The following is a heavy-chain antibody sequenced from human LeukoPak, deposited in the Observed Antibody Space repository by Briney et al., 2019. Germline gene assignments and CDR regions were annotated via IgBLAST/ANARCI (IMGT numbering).Heavy chain of an antibody. CDR1: GFTFSSYG. J-gene: IGHJ3*02. CDR3: ARETSGWYRNAFDI. D-gene: IGHD6-19*01. CDR2: ISGSDTST. Sequence: PGGSLRLSCAASGFTFSSYGMSWVRQAPGKGLEWVSTISGSDTSTYYADSVKGRFTISRDNSKNTLYLQMNSLRAEDTAVYYCARETSGWYRNAFDIWGQGTMVTVSS. V-gene: IGHV3-23*01.